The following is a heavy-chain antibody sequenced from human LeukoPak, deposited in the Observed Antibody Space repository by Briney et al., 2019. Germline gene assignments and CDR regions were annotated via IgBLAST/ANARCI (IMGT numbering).Heavy chain of an antibody. CDR2: ISGSGGST. CDR1: GFTFSSYG. V-gene: IGHV3-23*01. J-gene: IGHJ4*02. Sequence: PGGTLRLSCAASGFTFSSYGMSWVRQAPGKGLERVSAISGSGGSTYYADPVKGRFTTSTDNSKNTLYPQMNSPRAAATAAYYCAKDRMYYFDYWGQGTLVTVSS. CDR3: AKDRMYYFDY.